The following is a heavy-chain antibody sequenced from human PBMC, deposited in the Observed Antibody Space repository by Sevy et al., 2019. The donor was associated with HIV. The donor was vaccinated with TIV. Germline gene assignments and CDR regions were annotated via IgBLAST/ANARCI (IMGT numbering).Heavy chain of an antibody. CDR1: GFTFGDYA. V-gene: IGHV3-49*03. CDR2: IRSKAYGGTT. D-gene: IGHD3-3*01. Sequence: GGSLRLSCTASGFTFGDYAMSWFRQAPGKGLEWVGFIRSKAYGGTTEYAASVKGRLTISRDDSKSIAYLQMNSLKTEDTAVYYCTRGKTDFWSGYYTRYYYYYGMDVWGQGTTVTVSS. J-gene: IGHJ6*02. CDR3: TRGKTDFWSGYYTRYYYYYGMDV.